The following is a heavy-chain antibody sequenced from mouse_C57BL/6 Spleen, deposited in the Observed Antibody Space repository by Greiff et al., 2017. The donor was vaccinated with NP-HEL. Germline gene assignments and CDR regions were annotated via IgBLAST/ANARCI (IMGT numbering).Heavy chain of an antibody. CDR2: IYPGSGST. D-gene: IGHD1-1*02. V-gene: IGHV1-55*01. CDR1: GYTFTSYW. Sequence: QVQLQQSGAELVKPGASVKMSCKASGYTFTSYWITWVKQRPGQGLEWIGDIYPGSGSTNYNEKFKSKATLTVDTSSSTAYMQLSSLTSEDSAVYDCARGAGSIGDFDYWGQGTTLTVSS. J-gene: IGHJ2*01. CDR3: ARGAGSIGDFDY.